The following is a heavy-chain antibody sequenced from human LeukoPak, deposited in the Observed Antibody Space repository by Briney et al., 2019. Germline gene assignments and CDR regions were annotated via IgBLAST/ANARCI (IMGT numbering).Heavy chain of an antibody. V-gene: IGHV4-59*08. J-gene: IGHJ3*02. CDR3: ARRNVLTEGEAFDI. CDR1: GGSISSYY. Sequence: SETLSLTCTVSGGSISSYYWTWIRQPPGEGLEWIGYIYNSRSTNYNPSLNSRVTISVDASKNQFSLKLNSVTAADTAVFYCARRNVLTEGEAFDIWGQGTMVTVSS. D-gene: IGHD3-9*01. CDR2: IYNSRST.